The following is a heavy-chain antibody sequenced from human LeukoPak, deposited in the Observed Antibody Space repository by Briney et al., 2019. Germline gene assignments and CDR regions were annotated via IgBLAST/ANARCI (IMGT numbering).Heavy chain of an antibody. CDR2: MNPNSGNT. Sequence: ASVKVSCKASGYTFTRYDINWVRQATGQGLEWMGWMNPNSGNTGYAQKFQGRITMTRNTSINTAYMELSSLRSEDTAVYYCATDPYSGSYLVDAFDIWGQGTMVTVSS. V-gene: IGHV1-8*01. CDR3: ATDPYSGSYLVDAFDI. J-gene: IGHJ3*02. CDR1: GYTFTRYD. D-gene: IGHD1-26*01.